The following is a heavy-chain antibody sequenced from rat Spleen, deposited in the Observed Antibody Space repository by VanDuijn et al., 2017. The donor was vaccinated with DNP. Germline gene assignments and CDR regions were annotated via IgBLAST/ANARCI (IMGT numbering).Heavy chain of an antibody. CDR2: ITSGDPHA. CDR3: ARRGYSSPDAMDA. V-gene: IGHV5-31*01. CDR1: GFTFNKYW. J-gene: IGHJ4*01. Sequence: EVQLVESGGDLVQPGRSLNLSCVGSGFTFNKYWMTWIRQVPGKGLEWIASITSGDPHAYYPDSVKGRFTVSRDNAENTLYLQMSSLRSEDTATYYCARRGYSSPDAMDAWGQGTSVTVSS. D-gene: IGHD1-2*01.